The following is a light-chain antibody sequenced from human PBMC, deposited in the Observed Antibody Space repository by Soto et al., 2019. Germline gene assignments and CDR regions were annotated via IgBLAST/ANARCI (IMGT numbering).Light chain of an antibody. J-gene: IGLJ1*01. CDR3: CSYAGGYTYV. CDR2: SVS. V-gene: IGLV2-11*01. CDR1: SSDVGGHDY. Sequence: QSALTQPRSVSGSPGQSVTISCTGTSSDVGGHDYVSWYQQQPGKAPKLMISSVSRRPSGVPDRFSGSKSGNTASLTISGLHIDGEAHYYCCSYAGGYTYVFGTGTKLTVL.